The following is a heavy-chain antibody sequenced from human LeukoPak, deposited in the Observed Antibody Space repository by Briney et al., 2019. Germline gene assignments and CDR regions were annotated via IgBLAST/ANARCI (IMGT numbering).Heavy chain of an antibody. CDR1: GGSISSGSYY. J-gene: IGHJ4*02. Sequence: SETLSLTCTVSGGSISSGSYYWSWIRQPAGKGLEWIRRIYTSGSTNYNPSLNSRVTISVDTSKNQFSLKLSSVTAADTAVYYCAREAPHHRMELPPDYWGQGTLVTVSS. CDR3: AREAPHHRMELPPDY. CDR2: IYTSGST. D-gene: IGHD1-26*01. V-gene: IGHV4-61*02.